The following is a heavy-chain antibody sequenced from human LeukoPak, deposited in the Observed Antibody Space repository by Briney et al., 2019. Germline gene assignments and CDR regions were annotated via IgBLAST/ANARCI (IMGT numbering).Heavy chain of an antibody. D-gene: IGHD6-13*01. CDR1: GYTFTSYD. Sequence: GASVKVSCKASGYTFTSYDINWVRQATGQGLEWMGWMNPNSGYTGYAQKFQGRVTITRNTSITTAYMELSSLRSEDTAVYYCARGHSSSWFNYYYYYMDVWGKGTTVTVSS. CDR2: MNPNSGYT. V-gene: IGHV1-8*03. J-gene: IGHJ6*03. CDR3: ARGHSSSWFNYYYYYMDV.